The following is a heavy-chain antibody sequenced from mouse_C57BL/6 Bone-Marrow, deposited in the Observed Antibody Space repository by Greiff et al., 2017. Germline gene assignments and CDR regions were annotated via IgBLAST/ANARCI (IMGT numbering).Heavy chain of an antibody. CDR1: GYTFTSYW. J-gene: IGHJ2*01. CDR3: ARSPRGLRYYFDY. Sequence: QVQLQQPGAELVKPGASVKLSCKASGYTFTSYWMQWVKQRPGQGLEWIGEIDPSDSYTNYNPKFKGKATLTVDTSSSTAYIQLSSLTSEDSAVYYEARSPRGLRYYFDYWGQGTTLTVSS. V-gene: IGHV1-50*01. CDR2: IDPSDSYT. D-gene: IGHD3-1*01.